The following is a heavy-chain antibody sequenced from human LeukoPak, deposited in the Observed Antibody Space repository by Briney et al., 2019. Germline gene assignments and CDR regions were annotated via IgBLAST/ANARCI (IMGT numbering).Heavy chain of an antibody. D-gene: IGHD6-13*01. J-gene: IGHJ4*02. CDR3: AKDLSSSWYELTDY. Sequence: GGSLRLSCAASGFIFSNYGMNWVRQAPGKGLEWVSAISGSGGSTYYADSVKGRFTISRDNSKNTLYLQMNSLRAEDTAVYYCAKDLSSSWYELTDYWGQGTLVTVSS. V-gene: IGHV3-23*01. CDR2: ISGSGGST. CDR1: GFIFSNYG.